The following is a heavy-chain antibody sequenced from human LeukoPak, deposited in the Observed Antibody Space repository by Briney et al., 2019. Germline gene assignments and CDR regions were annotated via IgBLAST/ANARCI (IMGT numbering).Heavy chain of an antibody. CDR1: GTSISTYY. CDR3: ARAGSGYSFDY. V-gene: IGHV4-59*08. CDR2: LYYSGST. J-gene: IGHJ4*02. Sequence: SETLSLTCTVSGTSISTYYWSWIRQPPGKGLEWVGYLYYSGSTSYNPSLKSRVTISVDTSKNQFSLRLSSVTAADTAVYYCARAGSGYSFDYWGQGTLVTVSS. D-gene: IGHD3-10*01.